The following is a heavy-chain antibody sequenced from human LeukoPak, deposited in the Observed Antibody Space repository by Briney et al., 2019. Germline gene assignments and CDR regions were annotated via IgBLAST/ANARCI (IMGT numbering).Heavy chain of an antibody. D-gene: IGHD6-19*01. CDR3: ARDLRSGWYHPLYY. V-gene: IGHV3-7*01. J-gene: IGHJ4*02. Sequence: GGSLRLSCAASGFTFSNAWMSWVRQAPGKGLEWVANIKQDGSEKYYVDSVKGRFTISRDNAKNSLYLQMNSLRAEDTAVYYCARDLRSGWYHPLYYWGQGTLVTVSS. CDR1: GFTFSNAW. CDR2: IKQDGSEK.